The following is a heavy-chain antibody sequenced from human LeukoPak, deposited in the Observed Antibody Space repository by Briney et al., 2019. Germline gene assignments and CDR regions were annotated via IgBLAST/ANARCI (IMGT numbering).Heavy chain of an antibody. CDR2: IIPIFGTA. CDR1: GGTFSSYA. J-gene: IGHJ5*02. D-gene: IGHD1-1*01. CDR3: ARAPERLGWFDP. Sequence: ASVKVSCKASGGTFSSYAISWVRQAPGQGLEWMGGIIPIFGTANYAQKFQGRVTMTTDRSTSTAYMELRSLRSDDTAVYYCARAPERLGWFDPWGQGTLVPVSS. V-gene: IGHV1-69*05.